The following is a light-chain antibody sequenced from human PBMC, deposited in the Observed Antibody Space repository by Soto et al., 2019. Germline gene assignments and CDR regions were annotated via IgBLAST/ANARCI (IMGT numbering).Light chain of an antibody. CDR1: SSNIGGNS. V-gene: IGLV1-51*01. Sequence: SVLTQPPSVSAAPGQKVTISCSGSSSNIGGNSVSWYQQLPGTAPKLLIYDDDKRPSGIPDRFSGSKSGTSATLGITGFRTGDEADYYCGSWDSSLSAYVFGPRTKGTVL. J-gene: IGLJ1*01. CDR2: DDD. CDR3: GSWDSSLSAYV.